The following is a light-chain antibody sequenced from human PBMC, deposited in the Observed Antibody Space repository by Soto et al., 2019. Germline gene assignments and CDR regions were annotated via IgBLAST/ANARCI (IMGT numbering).Light chain of an antibody. CDR1: QSVSSD. CDR2: DAS. V-gene: IGKV3-11*01. CDR3: QQRSNWPPLT. J-gene: IGKJ4*01. Sequence: EIVLTQSPATRSLSPLEIATFSFMASQSVSSDLVWYQHKPGQAPRLLIYDASNRATGIPARFSGSGSGTDFTLTISSLEPEDFAVYYCQQRSNWPPLTFGGGTKVDIK.